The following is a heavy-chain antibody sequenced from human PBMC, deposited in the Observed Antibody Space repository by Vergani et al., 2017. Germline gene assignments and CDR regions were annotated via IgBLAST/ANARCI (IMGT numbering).Heavy chain of an antibody. Sequence: QVQLQQWGAGLLKPSETLSLTCTVYGGSFSGYYWSWIRQPPGKGLEWIGEINQSGSTKNNPSLKSRVTISVDTSKNQFSLKLSSVTAADTAVYYCARVRRITIFGVVMTPFDYWGQGTLVTVSS. D-gene: IGHD3-3*01. CDR2: INQSGST. J-gene: IGHJ4*02. V-gene: IGHV4-34*01. CDR1: GGSFSGYY. CDR3: ARVRRITIFGVVMTPFDY.